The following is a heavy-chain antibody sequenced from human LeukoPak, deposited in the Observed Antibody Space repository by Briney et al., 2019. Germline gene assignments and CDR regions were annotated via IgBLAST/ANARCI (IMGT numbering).Heavy chain of an antibody. V-gene: IGHV1-46*01. CDR1: GYTFTSYY. CDR2: INPSGGST. D-gene: IGHD3-22*01. J-gene: IGHJ5*02. Sequence: GASVKVSCKASGYTFTSYYMHWVRQAPGQGLEWMGIINPSGGSTSYAQKFQGRVTMTRDMSTSTVYMELSSLRSEDTAVYYCARGHGYYDSSGNNWFDPWGQGTLVTVSS. CDR3: ARGHGYYDSSGNNWFDP.